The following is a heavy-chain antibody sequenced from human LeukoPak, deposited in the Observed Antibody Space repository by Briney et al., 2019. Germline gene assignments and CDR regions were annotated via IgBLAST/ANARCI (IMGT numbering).Heavy chain of an antibody. D-gene: IGHD3-3*01. CDR2: IYTSGST. CDR1: GGSISSGSYY. V-gene: IGHV4-61*02. Sequence: SETLSLTCTVSGGSISSGSYYWSWIRQPAGKGLEWIGRIYTSGSTNYNPSLKSRVTISVDTSKNQFSLKLSSVTAADTAVYYYARDHDFWSGYYARDSDAFDIWGQGTMVTVSS. CDR3: ARDHDFWSGYYARDSDAFDI. J-gene: IGHJ3*02.